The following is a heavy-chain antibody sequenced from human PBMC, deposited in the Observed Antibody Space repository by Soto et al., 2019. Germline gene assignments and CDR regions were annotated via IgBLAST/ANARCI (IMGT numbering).Heavy chain of an antibody. Sequence: QVQLVESGGGVVQPGRSLRLSCAASGFTFSSYAMHWVRQAPGKGLEWVAVISYDGSNKYYADSVKGRFTISRDNSKNTLYLQMNSRRAEDTAVEYCARERGVRVVVPAAIPFLDYWGQGTLVTVSS. CDR3: ARERGVRVVVPAAIPFLDY. CDR1: GFTFSSYA. V-gene: IGHV3-30-3*01. J-gene: IGHJ4*02. D-gene: IGHD2-2*01. CDR2: ISYDGSNK.